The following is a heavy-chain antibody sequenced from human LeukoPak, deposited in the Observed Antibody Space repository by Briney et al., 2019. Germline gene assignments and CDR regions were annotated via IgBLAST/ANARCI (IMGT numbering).Heavy chain of an antibody. CDR3: ARDEESGIAAAGTKY. D-gene: IGHD6-13*01. CDR1: GGSISSYY. CDR2: IYYSGST. Sequence: SETLSLTCTVSGGSISSYYWSWIRQPPGKGLEWIGYIYYSGSTNYNPSLKSRVTISVDTSKNQFSLKLSSVTAADTAVYYCARDEESGIAAAGTKYWGQGTLVTVSS. J-gene: IGHJ4*02. V-gene: IGHV4-59*01.